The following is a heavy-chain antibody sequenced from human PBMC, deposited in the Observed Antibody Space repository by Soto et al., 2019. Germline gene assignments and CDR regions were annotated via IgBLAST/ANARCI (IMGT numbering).Heavy chain of an antibody. V-gene: IGHV3-30-3*01. Sequence: QVQLVETGGDVVQPGRSLRLSCAASGFTFSSYAMHWVRQAPGKGLEWVAVISYDGSNKYYADSVKGRFTISRDNSKNTLYLQMNSLRAEDTAVYYCASSSGMGDAFDIWGQGTMVTVSS. CDR2: ISYDGSNK. D-gene: IGHD1-26*01. CDR3: ASSSGMGDAFDI. CDR1: GFTFSSYA. J-gene: IGHJ3*02.